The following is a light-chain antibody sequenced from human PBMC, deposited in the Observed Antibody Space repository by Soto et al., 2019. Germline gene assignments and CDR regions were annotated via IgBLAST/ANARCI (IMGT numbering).Light chain of an antibody. V-gene: IGLV2-14*01. CDR1: SSDVGGYNY. CDR2: DVS. J-gene: IGLJ2*01. CDR3: SSYTSSSPHVV. Sequence: QSALTQPASVSGSPGQSITISCTGTSSDVGGYNYVSWYQQHPGKAPKLMIYDVSNRPSGVSNRFSGSKSGNTASLTISGLQPEDEADYYCSSYTSSSPHVVFGGRTKLTVL.